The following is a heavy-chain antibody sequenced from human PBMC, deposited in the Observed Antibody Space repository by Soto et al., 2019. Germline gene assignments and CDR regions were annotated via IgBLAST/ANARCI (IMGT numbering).Heavy chain of an antibody. D-gene: IGHD6-13*01. CDR1: GGSISSYY. Sequence: SLTCTVSGGSISSYYWSWIRQPAGKGLEWIGRIYTSGSTNYNPSLKSRVTMSVDTSKNQFSLKLSSVTAADTAVYYCARDVRIAAAGYYYYYGMDVWGQGTTVTVSS. V-gene: IGHV4-4*07. CDR2: IYTSGST. CDR3: ARDVRIAAAGYYYYYGMDV. J-gene: IGHJ6*02.